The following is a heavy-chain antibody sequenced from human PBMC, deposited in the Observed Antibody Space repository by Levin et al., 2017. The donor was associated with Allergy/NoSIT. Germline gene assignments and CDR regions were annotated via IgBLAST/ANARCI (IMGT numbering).Heavy chain of an antibody. CDR3: AKGVERSWIRAGAFDY. J-gene: IGHJ4*02. CDR1: GFIFTGYA. Sequence: GGSLRLSCAASGFIFTGYAMTWVRQTPGRGLEWVAEISGSGGDIYYADSVKGRFTISKDKSKNPLYLQMNSLRVEDTATYYCAKGVERSWIRAGAFDYWGQGTLVTVSS. V-gene: IGHV3-23*01. D-gene: IGHD2-15*01. CDR2: ISGSGGDI.